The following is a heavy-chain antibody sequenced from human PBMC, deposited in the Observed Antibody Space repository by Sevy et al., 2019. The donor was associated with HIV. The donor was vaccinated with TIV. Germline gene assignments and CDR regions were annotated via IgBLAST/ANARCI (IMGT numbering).Heavy chain of an antibody. CDR3: ARDLGPHHFDY. J-gene: IGHJ4*02. V-gene: IGHV3-7*01. CDR2: IKKDGSGK. Sequence: GGSLRLSCAASGFTFSSYWMSWVRQAPGKGLEWVANIKKDGSGKYYVDSVKGRFTISRDNAKNSLDLQMNSLSAEDTAVYYCARDLGPHHFDYWGQGTLVTVSS. CDR1: GFTFSSYW. D-gene: IGHD3-16*01.